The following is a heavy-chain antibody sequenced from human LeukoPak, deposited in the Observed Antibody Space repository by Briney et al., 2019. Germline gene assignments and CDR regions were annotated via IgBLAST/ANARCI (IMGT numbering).Heavy chain of an antibody. D-gene: IGHD2/OR15-2a*01. J-gene: IGHJ4*02. Sequence: GGSLRLSCAASGFTLSSYAMSWVRRAPGKGLEWVSTFSGGGDTTHYAESVKGRFTNSRDGYKNTLYLKMNSLRAEDTAVYYCTSRAVIAPRNADDYWGQGTLVTVSS. CDR3: TSRAVIAPRNADDY. CDR1: GFTLSSYA. CDR2: FSGGGDTT. V-gene: IGHV3-23*01.